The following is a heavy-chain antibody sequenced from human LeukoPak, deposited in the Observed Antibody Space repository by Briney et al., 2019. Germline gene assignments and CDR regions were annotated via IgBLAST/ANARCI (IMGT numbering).Heavy chain of an antibody. J-gene: IGHJ6*02. CDR3: AKYSSSSNYYYGMDV. Sequence: GRSLRLSCAASGFSFSNYGMHWVRPAPGKGPDWVAVVSDDGCHKQYADSVKGRFTVSRDNAEKTLYLQMNSLRAEDTAVYYCAKYSSSSNYYYGMDVWGQGTTVTVSS. V-gene: IGHV3-30*18. CDR1: GFSFSNYG. D-gene: IGHD6-13*01. CDR2: VSDDGCHK.